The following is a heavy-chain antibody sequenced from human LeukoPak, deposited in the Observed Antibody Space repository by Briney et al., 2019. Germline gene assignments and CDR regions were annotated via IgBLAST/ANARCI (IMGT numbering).Heavy chain of an antibody. CDR2: IYPGDSEI. V-gene: IGHV5-51*01. CDR1: GYSFTDYW. Sequence: GESLKISCSGSGYSFTDYWIGWVRQMPGKGLEWMGIIYPGDSEIIYSPSFQGQVTISADKSITTAYLQWSSLKASDSAMYYCARRQSPDYWGQGTLVTVSS. J-gene: IGHJ4*02. CDR3: ARRQSPDY.